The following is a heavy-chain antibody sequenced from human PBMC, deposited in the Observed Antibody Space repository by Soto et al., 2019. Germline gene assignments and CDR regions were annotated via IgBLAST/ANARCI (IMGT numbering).Heavy chain of an antibody. J-gene: IGHJ1*01. D-gene: IGHD3-3*02. CDR1: GYTFTSHA. CDR2: INAGSGNT. CDR3: ARAASIAASGIFFQH. Sequence: QVQLVQSGAEVKEPGASMKVSCKASGYTFTSHAIHWVRQAPGQRLEWMGRINAGSGNTRYSKKFQFRVAMTRDTSATTAYMELSSLRSEDTGVYYCARAASIAASGIFFQHWGQGTPVIVSS. V-gene: IGHV1-3*01.